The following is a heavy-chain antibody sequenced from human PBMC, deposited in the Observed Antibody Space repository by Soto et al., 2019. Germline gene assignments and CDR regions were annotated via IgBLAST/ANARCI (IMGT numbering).Heavy chain of an antibody. Sequence: QVQLVQSGTEVKKPGSSVKVSCKASGGTFRNYPINWVRQAPGQGLEWMGSICPLTDIPDYAQNFQARLTISADKSTSTAYMELSSLTSDDTAMYFCARGPLVVLNYFESWGQGTLVTVSS. CDR2: ICPLTDIP. J-gene: IGHJ4*02. V-gene: IGHV1-69*02. CDR1: GGTFRNYP. CDR3: ARGPLVVLNYFES.